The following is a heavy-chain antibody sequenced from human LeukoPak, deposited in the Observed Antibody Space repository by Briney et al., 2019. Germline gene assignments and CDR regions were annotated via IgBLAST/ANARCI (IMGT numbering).Heavy chain of an antibody. Sequence: GGSLRLSCAASGFTFSGSAMHWVCQASGKGLEWVGRIRSKANSYATAYAASVKGRFTISRDDSKNTAYLQMNSLKTEDTAVYYCTTIEPIAVAGTAFDIWGQGTMVTVSS. CDR3: TTIEPIAVAGTAFDI. J-gene: IGHJ3*02. D-gene: IGHD6-19*01. V-gene: IGHV3-73*01. CDR2: IRSKANSYAT. CDR1: GFTFSGSA.